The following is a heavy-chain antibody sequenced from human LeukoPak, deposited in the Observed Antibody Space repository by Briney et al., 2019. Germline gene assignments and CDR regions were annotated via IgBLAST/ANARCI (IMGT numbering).Heavy chain of an antibody. CDR3: ARDPHYYDSSGYHASVGY. D-gene: IGHD3-22*01. Sequence: GGSLRLSCAASGFTFSSYEMNWVRQAPGKGLEWVSYISSSSSTIYYADSVKGRFTISRDNAKNSLYLQMNSLRAEDTAVYYCARDPHYYDSSGYHASVGYWGQGTLVTVSS. CDR2: ISSSSSTI. V-gene: IGHV3-48*03. J-gene: IGHJ4*02. CDR1: GFTFSSYE.